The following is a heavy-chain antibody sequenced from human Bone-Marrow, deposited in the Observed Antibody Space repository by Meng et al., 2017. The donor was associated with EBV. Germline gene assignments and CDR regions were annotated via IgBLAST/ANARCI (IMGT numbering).Heavy chain of an antibody. CDR3: AKSGWNPS. V-gene: IGHV1-2*06. CDR1: GYSFTAYQ. D-gene: IGHD6-19*01. J-gene: IGHJ4*02. CDR2: ISPNNGAT. Sequence: QVQLVQSGAEVKKPGASVKVSCKASGYSFTAYQMHGVRQAPGQGLEWMGQISPNNGATKYAQQFQGRVTMTWDTSTSTAYMELNRLRSTDTAIYYCAKSGWNPSWGQGTLVTVSS.